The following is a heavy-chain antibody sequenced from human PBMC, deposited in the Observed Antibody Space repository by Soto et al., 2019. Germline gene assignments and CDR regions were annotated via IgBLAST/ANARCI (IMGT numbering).Heavy chain of an antibody. CDR2: FDPEDGET. CDR3: ATAVIAVAVFDY. J-gene: IGHJ4*02. CDR1: GYTLTELS. D-gene: IGHD6-19*01. Sequence: ASVKVSCKVSGYTLTELSMHWVRQAPGKGHEWMGGFDPEDGETIYAQKFQGRVTMTEDTSTDTAYMELSSLRSEDTAVYYCATAVIAVAVFDYSGQATLVTVSS. V-gene: IGHV1-24*01.